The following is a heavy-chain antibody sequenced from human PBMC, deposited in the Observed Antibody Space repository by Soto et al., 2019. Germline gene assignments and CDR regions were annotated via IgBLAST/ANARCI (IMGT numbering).Heavy chain of an antibody. J-gene: IGHJ3*02. CDR1: GYTLTELS. V-gene: IGHV1-24*01. CDR2: FDPEDGET. CDR3: ARAHATVVTRDAFDI. Sequence: GASVKVSCKVSGYTLTELSMHWVRQAPGKGLEWMGGFDPEDGETIYAQKFQGRGTMTEDTSTNTAYMELSSLRSEDTAVYYCARAHATVVTRDAFDIWGQGTMVTVSS. D-gene: IGHD4-17*01.